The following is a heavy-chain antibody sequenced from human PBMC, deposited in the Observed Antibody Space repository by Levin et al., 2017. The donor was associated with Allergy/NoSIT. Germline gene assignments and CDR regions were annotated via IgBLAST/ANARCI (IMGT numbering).Heavy chain of an antibody. CDR1: GFTFSSYE. V-gene: IGHV3-48*03. J-gene: IGHJ6*02. CDR2: ISSSGSTI. CDR3: ARDPTEVGATTGMDV. D-gene: IGHD1-26*01. Sequence: GESLKISCAASGFTFSSYEMNWVRQAPGKGLEWVSYISSSGSTIYYADSVKGRFTISRDNAKNSLYLQMNSLRAEDTAVYYCARDPTEVGATTGMDVWGQGTTVTVSS.